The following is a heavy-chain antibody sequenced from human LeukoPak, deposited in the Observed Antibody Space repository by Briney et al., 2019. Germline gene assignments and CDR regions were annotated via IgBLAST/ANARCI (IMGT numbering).Heavy chain of an antibody. CDR2: ISSSSSTI. CDR1: GFTFSTYG. CDR3: ARISGSSWYYFDY. Sequence: PGGSLRLSCAASGFTFSTYGMNWVRQAPGKGLEWVSYISSSSSTIYYADSVKGRFTISRDNAKNSLYLQMNSLRAEDTAVYYCARISGSSWYYFDYWGQGTLVTVSS. V-gene: IGHV3-48*01. D-gene: IGHD6-13*01. J-gene: IGHJ4*02.